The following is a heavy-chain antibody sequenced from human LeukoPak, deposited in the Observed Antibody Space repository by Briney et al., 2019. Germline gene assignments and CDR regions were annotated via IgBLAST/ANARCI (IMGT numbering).Heavy chain of an antibody. CDR3: ARARYYYDSSGYYKLGFFDY. V-gene: IGHV1-69*05. Sequence: SVKVSCKASGNTFSIYAISWVRQAPGQGLEWMGRIIPIFGTTNYAQKFQGRVTITTDESTNTAYMELSSLTSEDTAVYYCARARYYYDSSGYYKLGFFDYWGQGTLVTVSS. CDR2: IIPIFGTT. D-gene: IGHD3-22*01. J-gene: IGHJ4*02. CDR1: GNTFSIYA.